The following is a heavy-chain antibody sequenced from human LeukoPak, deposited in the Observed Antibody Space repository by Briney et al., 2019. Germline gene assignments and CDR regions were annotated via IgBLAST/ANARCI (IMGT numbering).Heavy chain of an antibody. J-gene: IGHJ5*02. Sequence: ASVKVSCKASGHTFTSYGISWVRQAPGQGLEWMGWISAYNGNTNYAQKLQGRVTMTTDTSTSTAYMELRSLRSDDTAVYYCARRTQSSYGGYWFDPWGQGTLVTVSS. CDR2: ISAYNGNT. CDR1: GHTFTSYG. V-gene: IGHV1-18*01. D-gene: IGHD4-23*01. CDR3: ARRTQSSYGGYWFDP.